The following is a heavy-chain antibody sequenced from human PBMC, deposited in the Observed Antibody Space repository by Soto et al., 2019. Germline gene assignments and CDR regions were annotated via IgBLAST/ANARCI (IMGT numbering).Heavy chain of an antibody. CDR3: ARARTTSLRFDY. Sequence: SETLSLTCTVSGGSISSYYWSWIRQPPGKGLEWIGYIYYSGSTNYNPSLKSRVTISVDTSKNQFSLKLGSVTAADTAVYYCARARTTSLRFDYWGQGTLVTVSS. V-gene: IGHV4-59*01. D-gene: IGHD4-17*01. J-gene: IGHJ4*02. CDR2: IYYSGST. CDR1: GGSISSYY.